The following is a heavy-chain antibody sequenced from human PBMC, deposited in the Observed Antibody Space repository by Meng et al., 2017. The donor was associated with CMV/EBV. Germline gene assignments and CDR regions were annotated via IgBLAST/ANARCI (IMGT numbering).Heavy chain of an antibody. J-gene: IGHJ6*02. D-gene: IGHD2-21*02. CDR3: ATEAAGDESMDV. CDR2: ISSSSSTI. V-gene: IGHV3-48*04. CDR1: GFTFSSYS. Sequence: GGSLRLSCVASGFTFSSYSMNWVRQAPGKGLEWVSYISSSSSTIYYADSVKGRFTISRDNAKNSLYLQMNSLRAEDTAVYYCATEAAGDESMDVWGQGTTVTVSS.